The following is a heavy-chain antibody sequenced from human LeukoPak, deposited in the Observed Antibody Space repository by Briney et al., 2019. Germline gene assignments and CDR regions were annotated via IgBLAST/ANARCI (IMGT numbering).Heavy chain of an antibody. J-gene: IGHJ4*02. Sequence: GASVKVSCKASGYSLTDNYMHWMRQAPGQGLEWMGWINPNSDGTKYAQQFQGRVTMTRDTSISTAYMELSSLRSDDTAVYYCASELVRAAAADYWGQGTLVTVSS. CDR1: GYSLTDNY. CDR3: ASELVRAAAADY. D-gene: IGHD6-13*01. V-gene: IGHV1-2*02. CDR2: INPNSDGT.